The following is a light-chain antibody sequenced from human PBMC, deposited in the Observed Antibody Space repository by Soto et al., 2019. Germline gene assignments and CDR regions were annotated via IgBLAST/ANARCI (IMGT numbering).Light chain of an antibody. CDR2: GAS. J-gene: IGKJ1*01. Sequence: EIVLTQSPGTLSLSPGERATLSCRASQSVSSSLAWYQQKPGQAPRLLIYGASSRATGIPDRFSGSGSGTDFNLTISRLEPEDFAVYYCQQYGSSSGTFGQGTKVEIK. CDR1: QSVSSS. V-gene: IGKV3-20*01. CDR3: QQYGSSSGT.